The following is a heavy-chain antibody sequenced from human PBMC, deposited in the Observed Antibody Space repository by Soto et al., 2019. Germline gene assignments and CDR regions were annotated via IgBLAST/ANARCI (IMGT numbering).Heavy chain of an antibody. J-gene: IGHJ3*02. CDR3: AHETGNYDYVWGSYRYSDAFDI. CDR2: IYWDDDK. Sequence: QITLKESGPTLVKPTQTLTLTCTFSGFSLSTSGVGVGWIRQPPGKALEWLALIYWDDDKRYSPSLKSRLTITKDTSKNQVVLTMTNMDPVDTATYYCAHETGNYDYVWGSYRYSDAFDIWAQGTMVTVSS. CDR1: GFSLSTSGVG. V-gene: IGHV2-5*02. D-gene: IGHD3-16*02.